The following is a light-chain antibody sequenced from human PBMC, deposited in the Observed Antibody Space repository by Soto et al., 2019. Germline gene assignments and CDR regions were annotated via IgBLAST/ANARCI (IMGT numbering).Light chain of an antibody. CDR3: SSYTSSNDWV. CDR2: DVS. J-gene: IGLJ3*02. CDR1: SSDVGGYNY. V-gene: IGLV2-14*01. Sequence: QSALTQPASVSGSPGQSITISCTGTSSDVGGYNYVSWYQQHPGKAPKLMIYDVSNRPSGVSNRFSGSKSGNTASLTISGLQAEDEADYYCSSYTSSNDWVFGGGNKLTFL.